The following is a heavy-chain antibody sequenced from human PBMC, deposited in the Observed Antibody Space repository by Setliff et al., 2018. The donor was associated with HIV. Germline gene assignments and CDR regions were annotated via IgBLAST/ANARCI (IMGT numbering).Heavy chain of an antibody. CDR2: ISHTGST. CDR1: GGSFSAYY. V-gene: IGHV4-34*01. J-gene: IGHJ4*02. CDR3: ARDKRYRFPFDS. D-gene: IGHD2-2*02. Sequence: SETLSLTCAVYGGSFSAYYWSWIRQSPEMGLEWIAEISHTGSTKYNPSLGSRVTISLATSKNQFSLSLRSLSAADTAVYYCARDKRYRFPFDSWGQGTLVTGLL.